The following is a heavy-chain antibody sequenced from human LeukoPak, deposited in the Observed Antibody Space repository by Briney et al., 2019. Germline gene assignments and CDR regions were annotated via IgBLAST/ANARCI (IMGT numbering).Heavy chain of an antibody. CDR3: ATGLSPSGSYHNTYFDY. V-gene: IGHV1-24*01. CDR1: GYTLTELS. CDR2: FDPEDGET. Sequence: ASVKVSCKVSGYTLTELSMHWVRQAPGKGLEWMGGFDPEDGETIYAQKFQGRVTMTEDTSTDTAYMELSSPRSEDTAVYYCATGLSPSGSYHNTYFDYWGQGTLVTVSS. J-gene: IGHJ4*02. D-gene: IGHD3-10*01.